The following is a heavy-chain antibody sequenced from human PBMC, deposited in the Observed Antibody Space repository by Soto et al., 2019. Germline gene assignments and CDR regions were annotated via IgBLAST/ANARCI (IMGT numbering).Heavy chain of an antibody. V-gene: IGHV3-21*01. CDR1: GFTFSSYS. CDR2: ISSSSSYI. Sequence: GGSLRLSCAASGFTFSSYSMNWVRQAPGKGLEWVSSISSSSSYIYYADSVKGRFTISRDNAKNSLYLQMNSLRAEDTAVYYCARVDDYNRGDAFDIWGQGTMVTVSS. CDR3: ARVDDYNRGDAFDI. D-gene: IGHD3-16*01. J-gene: IGHJ3*02.